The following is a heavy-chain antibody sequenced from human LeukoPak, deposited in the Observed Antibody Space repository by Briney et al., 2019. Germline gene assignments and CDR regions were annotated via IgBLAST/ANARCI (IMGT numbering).Heavy chain of an antibody. V-gene: IGHV1-69*13. CDR2: IIPIFGTA. Sequence: ASVKVSCKASGGTFISYAISWVRQAPGQGLEWMGGIIPIFGTANYAQKFQGRVTITADESTSTAYMELSSLRSEDTAVYYCARARIAAAGTFDYWGQGTLVTVSS. CDR1: GGTFISYA. D-gene: IGHD6-13*01. CDR3: ARARIAAAGTFDY. J-gene: IGHJ4*02.